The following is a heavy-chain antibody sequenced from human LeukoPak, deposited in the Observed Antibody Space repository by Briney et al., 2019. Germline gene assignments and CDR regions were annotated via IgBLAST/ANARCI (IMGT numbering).Heavy chain of an antibody. J-gene: IGHJ6*03. CDR3: ARGRRYYYYYMDV. CDR2: INHSGST. Sequence: SETLSLTCAVYGGSFSGYYWSWIRQPPGKGLEWIGEINHSGSTNYNPSLKSRVTISVDTSKNQFSLKLSSVTAADTAVYYCARGRRYYYYYMDVWGKGTTVTVSS. CDR1: GGSFSGYY. V-gene: IGHV4-34*01.